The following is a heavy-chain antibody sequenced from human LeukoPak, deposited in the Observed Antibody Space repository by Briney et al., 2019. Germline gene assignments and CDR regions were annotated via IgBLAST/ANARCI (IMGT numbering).Heavy chain of an antibody. Sequence: PGGSLRLSCAASGFTFSSYAMHWVRQAPGKGLEWVAVISYDGSNKYYADSVKGRFTISGDNSKNTLYLQMNSLRAEDTAVYYCARPKIDYYGSGSYDYWGQGTLVTVSS. CDR2: ISYDGSNK. J-gene: IGHJ4*02. CDR1: GFTFSSYA. CDR3: ARPKIDYYGSGSYDY. D-gene: IGHD3-10*01. V-gene: IGHV3-30*04.